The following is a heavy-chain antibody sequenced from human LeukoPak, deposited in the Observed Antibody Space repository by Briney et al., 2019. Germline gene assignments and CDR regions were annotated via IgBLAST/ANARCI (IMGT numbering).Heavy chain of an antibody. CDR1: GFTFSSYE. CDR3: AREYSFYGMDV. Sequence: GGSLRLSYAASGFTFSSYEMNWVRQAPGKGLEWVSYISSSGSTIYYADSVKGRFTISRDNAKNSLYLQMNSLRAEDTAVYYCAREYSFYGMDVWGQGTTVTVSS. V-gene: IGHV3-48*03. J-gene: IGHJ6*02. CDR2: ISSSGSTI. D-gene: IGHD6-13*01.